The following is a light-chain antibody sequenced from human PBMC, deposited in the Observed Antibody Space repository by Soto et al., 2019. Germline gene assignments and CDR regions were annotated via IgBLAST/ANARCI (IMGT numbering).Light chain of an antibody. Sequence: QSVLTQPASVSGSPGQSIAISCTGTSSDVGGYNYVSWYQQHPGKAPKLMVYDVSNRPSGVSNRFSGSKSGNTASLTISGLQAEDEADYYCSSYTITGTYVFGTGTKVTGL. CDR3: SSYTITGTYV. CDR2: DVS. CDR1: SSDVGGYNY. V-gene: IGLV2-14*01. J-gene: IGLJ1*01.